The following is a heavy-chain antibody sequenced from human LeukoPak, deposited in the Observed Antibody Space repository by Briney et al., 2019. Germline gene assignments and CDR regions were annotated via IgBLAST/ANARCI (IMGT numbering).Heavy chain of an antibody. CDR2: IYYSGST. CDR3: ARVWDYYYYMDV. V-gene: IGHV4-39*01. D-gene: IGHD3-16*01. CDR1: GDSISSSSYY. J-gene: IGHJ6*03. Sequence: SETLSLTCTVSGDSISSSSYYWGWIRQPLGKGLEWIGSIYYSGSTYYNPSLKSRVTISVDTSKNQFSLKLNSVTAANTAVYYCARVWDYYYYMDVWGKGTTVTVFS.